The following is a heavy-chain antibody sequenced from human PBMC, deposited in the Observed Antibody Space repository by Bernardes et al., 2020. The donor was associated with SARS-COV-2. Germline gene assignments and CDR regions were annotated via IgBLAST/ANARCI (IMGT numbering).Heavy chain of an antibody. J-gene: IGHJ4*02. CDR3: AKDRGNSGSYGFDS. D-gene: IGHD3-10*01. CDR2: LSGSGAST. Sequence: GGSLRLSCATSGFTFSNYAMAWVRQAPGKGLEWVSSLSGSGASTYYADSVKGLFTISRDNSKNTLYLQMSSLRAEDTAVYFCAKDRGNSGSYGFDSWGQGTLVTVSS. V-gene: IGHV3-23*01. CDR1: GFTFSNYA.